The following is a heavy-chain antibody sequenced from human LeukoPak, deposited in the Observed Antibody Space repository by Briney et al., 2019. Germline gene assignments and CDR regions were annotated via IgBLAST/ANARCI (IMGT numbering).Heavy chain of an antibody. J-gene: IGHJ3*02. CDR2: MNPNSGNT. CDR1: GYTFTSYD. CDR3: AREERRRGLIFGVVIGPHDAFDI. V-gene: IGHV1-8*03. D-gene: IGHD3-3*01. Sequence: ASVKVSCKASGYTFTSYDINWVRQATGQGLEWMGWMNPNSGNTGYAQKFQGRVTITRNTSISTAYMELSSLRSEDTAVYYCAREERRRGLIFGVVIGPHDAFDIWGQGTMVTVSS.